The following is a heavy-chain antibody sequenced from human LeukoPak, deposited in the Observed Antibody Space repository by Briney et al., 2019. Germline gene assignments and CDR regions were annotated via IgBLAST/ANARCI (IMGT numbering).Heavy chain of an antibody. CDR1: GYNFDRYG. D-gene: IGHD6-13*01. CDR3: ARVGYSSSWPYYYYYYMDV. CDR2: ISTYNGNT. V-gene: IGHV1-18*04. J-gene: IGHJ6*03. Sequence: ASVKVSCKGSGYNFDRYGVNWVRQAPGQGLEWVGWISTYNGNTNYAQKLQGRVTMTTDTSTSTAYMELRSLRSDDTAVYYCARVGYSSSWPYYYYYYMDVWGKGTTVTVSS.